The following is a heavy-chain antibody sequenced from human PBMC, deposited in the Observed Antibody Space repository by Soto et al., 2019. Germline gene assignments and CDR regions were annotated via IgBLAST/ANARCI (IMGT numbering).Heavy chain of an antibody. CDR1: GYSIGSGYY. V-gene: IGHV4-38-2*01. D-gene: IGHD3-10*01. CDR3: ARAGDTMVRGVIIMNYYGMDV. J-gene: IGHJ6*02. CDR2: IHHSGTT. Sequence: LETLSLTCAVAGYSIGSGYYWGWIRQPPGKGLEWIGNIHHSGTTYYNPSLKSRVTISIDRSKNQFSLKLSSVTAADTAVYYCARAGDTMVRGVIIMNYYGMDVWGQGTTVTVSS.